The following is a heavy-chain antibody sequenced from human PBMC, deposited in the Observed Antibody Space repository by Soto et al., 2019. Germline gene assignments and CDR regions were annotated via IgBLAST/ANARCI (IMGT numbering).Heavy chain of an antibody. CDR3: VRAVDHYGMDV. Sequence: QVQLVESGGGVVQPGRSLRLSCAASGFTFRSYAIHWVRQAPGKGLEWVALISYDGSNKFYVDSVKGRFSISRDNSKNTVYLQMNSLRGDGTAVYYCVRAVDHYGMDVWGQGTTVTVSS. CDR2: ISYDGSNK. D-gene: IGHD6-19*01. J-gene: IGHJ6*02. CDR1: GFTFRSYA. V-gene: IGHV3-30-3*01.